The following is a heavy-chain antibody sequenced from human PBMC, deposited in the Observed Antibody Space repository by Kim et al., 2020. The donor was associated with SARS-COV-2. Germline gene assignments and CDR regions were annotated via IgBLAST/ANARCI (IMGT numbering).Heavy chain of an antibody. V-gene: IGHV4-39*01. CDR3: ARRMDAYSSSWYVPFYYYYGMDV. CDR2: IYYSGSP. Sequence: SETLSLTCTVSGGSISSSSYYWGWIRQPPGKGLEWIGSIYYSGSPYYNPSLRSRVTISVDTSKIQSSLKLSSVTAADTAVYYCARRMDAYSSSWYVPFYYYYGMDVWGQGTTVTVSS. D-gene: IGHD6-13*01. J-gene: IGHJ6*02. CDR1: GGSISSSSYY.